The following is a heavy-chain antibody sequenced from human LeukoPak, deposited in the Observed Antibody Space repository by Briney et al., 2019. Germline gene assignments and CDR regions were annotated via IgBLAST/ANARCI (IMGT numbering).Heavy chain of an antibody. J-gene: IGHJ2*01. CDR1: GGSFSGYY. D-gene: IGHD5-24*01. CDR2: INHSGST. CDR3: ARRSGRWLQFESHWYFDL. Sequence: SETLSLTCAVYGGSFSGYYWSWIRQPPGKGLEWIGEINHSGSTNYNPSLKSRVTISVDTSKNQFSLKLSSGTAADTAVYYCARRSGRWLQFESHWYFDLWGRGTLVTVSS. V-gene: IGHV4-34*01.